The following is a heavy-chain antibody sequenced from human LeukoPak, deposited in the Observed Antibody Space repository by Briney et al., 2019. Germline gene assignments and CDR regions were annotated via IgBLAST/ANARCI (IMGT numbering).Heavy chain of an antibody. CDR1: GGSISSSSYY. Sequence: PSETLSLTCTVSGGSISSSSYYWGWIRQPPGKGLEWIGSIFYSGSTYYNPSLKSRVTISVDTSKNQFSLKLSSVTAADTAVYYCARDRGYYDILDAFDIRGQGTMVTVSS. V-gene: IGHV4-39*07. J-gene: IGHJ3*02. CDR3: ARDRGYYDILDAFDI. CDR2: IFYSGST. D-gene: IGHD3-22*01.